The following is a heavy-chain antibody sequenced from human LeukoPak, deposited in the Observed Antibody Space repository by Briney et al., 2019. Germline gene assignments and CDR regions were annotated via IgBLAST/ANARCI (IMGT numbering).Heavy chain of an antibody. V-gene: IGHV3-11*04. Sequence: GGSLRLSCAASGFTFSDYYMSWIRQAPGKGLEWVSYISSGTSNIYYADSVKGRFTISRDNAKNSLYLQMNSLRDEDTAVYYCASGMRNSFYYYMDVWGKGTTVTVSS. CDR3: ASGMRNSFYYYMDV. J-gene: IGHJ6*03. CDR1: GFTFSDYY. CDR2: ISSGTSNI. D-gene: IGHD1-26*01.